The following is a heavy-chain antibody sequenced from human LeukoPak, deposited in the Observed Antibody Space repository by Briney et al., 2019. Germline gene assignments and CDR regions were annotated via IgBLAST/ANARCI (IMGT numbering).Heavy chain of an antibody. CDR2: IYYSGST. CDR1: GGSISSYY. CDR3: ARSPGYSSGWFLDY. V-gene: IGHV4-59*01. D-gene: IGHD6-19*01. Sequence: SETLSLTCTVSGGSISSYYWSWIRQPPEKGLEWIGYIYYSGSTNYNPSLKSRVTISVDTSKNQFSLKLSSVTAADTAVYYCARSPGYSSGWFLDYWGQGTLVTVSS. J-gene: IGHJ4*02.